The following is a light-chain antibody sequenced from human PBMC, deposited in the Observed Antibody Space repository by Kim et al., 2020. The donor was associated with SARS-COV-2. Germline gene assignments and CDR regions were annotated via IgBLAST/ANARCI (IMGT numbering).Light chain of an antibody. J-gene: IGLJ2*01. CDR2: GKN. CDR3: NSRDSSGNHVV. Sequence: LGQTVRSTCQGDSLRSYYASWYQQKPGQAPVVVIYGKNNRPSRIPDRFSGTSSGNTASLTITGAQAADEADYYCNSRDSSGNHVVFGGGTKLTVL. V-gene: IGLV3-19*01. CDR1: SLRSYY.